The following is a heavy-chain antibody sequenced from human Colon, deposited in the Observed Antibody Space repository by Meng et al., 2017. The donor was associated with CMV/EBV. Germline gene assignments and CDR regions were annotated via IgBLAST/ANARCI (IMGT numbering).Heavy chain of an antibody. CDR1: GFTFNTFG. CDR3: AKEFVLGTHLDH. V-gene: IGHV3-30*02. J-gene: IGHJ4*02. D-gene: IGHD2-21*02. CDR2: IRYDGTKA. Sequence: FCSSSGFTFNTFGMHWVRQAPGKGLVWVAFIRYDGTKADYADSVTGRFTISRDNARSSLHLQMTSLRPEDSAVYLCAKEFVLGTHLDHWGQGTLVTVSS.